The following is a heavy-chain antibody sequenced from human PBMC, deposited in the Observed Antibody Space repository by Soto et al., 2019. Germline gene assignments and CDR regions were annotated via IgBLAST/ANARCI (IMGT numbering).Heavy chain of an antibody. CDR1: GFTFGDYA. Sequence: GGSLRLSCTASGFTFGDYAMSWVRQAPGKGLEWVGFIRSKAYGGTTEYAASVKGRFTISRDDSKSIAYLQMNSLKTEDTAVYYCTRVVHYYDSSGSIDDAFDIWGQGTMVTVSS. J-gene: IGHJ3*02. V-gene: IGHV3-49*04. CDR2: IRSKAYGGTT. D-gene: IGHD3-22*01. CDR3: TRVVHYYDSSGSIDDAFDI.